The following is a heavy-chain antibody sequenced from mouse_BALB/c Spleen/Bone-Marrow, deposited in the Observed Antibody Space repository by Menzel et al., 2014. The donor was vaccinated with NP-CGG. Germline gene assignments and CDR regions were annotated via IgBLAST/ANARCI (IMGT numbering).Heavy chain of an antibody. D-gene: IGHD2-14*01. V-gene: IGHV1-69*01. CDR2: IDTSDSYT. CDR1: GHTFTDYW. CDR3: ARSDYRFDPLPY. J-gene: IGHJ3*01. Sequence: LQESRAELVMPGASVKMSCKASGHTFTDYWMHWVKQRPGQGLEWIGAIDTSDSYTSYNQKFKGKATLTVDESSSTAYMQLSSLTSEDSAVYYCARSDYRFDPLPYWGQGTLVTVSA.